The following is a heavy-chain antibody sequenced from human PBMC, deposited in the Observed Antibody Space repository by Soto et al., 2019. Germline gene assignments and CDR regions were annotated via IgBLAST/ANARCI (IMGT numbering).Heavy chain of an antibody. D-gene: IGHD6-13*01. CDR3: ARPRLPDPYSSSWENFDY. CDR1: GGTFSSYA. Sequence: SVKVSCKASGGTFSSYAISWVRQAPGQGLEWMGGIIPIFGTANYAQKFQGRVKITADESTSTAYMELSSLRSEDTAVFYCARPRLPDPYSSSWENFDYWGQGTLVTVSS. J-gene: IGHJ4*02. CDR2: IIPIFGTA. V-gene: IGHV1-69*13.